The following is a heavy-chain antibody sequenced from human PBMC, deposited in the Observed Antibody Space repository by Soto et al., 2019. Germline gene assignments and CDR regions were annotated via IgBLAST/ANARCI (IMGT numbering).Heavy chain of an antibody. J-gene: IGHJ4*02. CDR2: MNAGVGNT. D-gene: IGHD5-18*01. Sequence: HVELVQSGADVKKPGASVTISKASGYTFTDYALHWVRQAPGQRLEWMGWMNAGVGNTLYSQKFQGRITITRDTSASTAYMELNSLKSEDTAIYYCARDTGYTFGSLNYWGPGTLVTVSS. V-gene: IGHV1-3*01. CDR1: GYTFTDYA. CDR3: ARDTGYTFGSLNY.